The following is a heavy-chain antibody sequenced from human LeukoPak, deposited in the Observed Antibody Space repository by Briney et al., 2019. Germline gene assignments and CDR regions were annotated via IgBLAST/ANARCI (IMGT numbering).Heavy chain of an antibody. J-gene: IGHJ4*02. CDR1: VYTFTDYY. V-gene: IGHV1-2*02. CDR2: INTNSGGT. Sequence: ASVKVSCQASVYTFTDYYMHWVRQAPGQGLEWMGWINTNSGGTNYAQKFQGRVTMTRDTSISTAYMELSRLRSDDTAVYYCARVYLGVYYYGSSGYSHLDYWGQGTLVTVSS. D-gene: IGHD3-22*01. CDR3: ARVYLGVYYYGSSGYSHLDY.